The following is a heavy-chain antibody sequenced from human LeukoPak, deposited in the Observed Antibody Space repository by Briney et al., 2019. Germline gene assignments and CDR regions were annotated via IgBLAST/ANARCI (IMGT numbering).Heavy chain of an antibody. CDR3: AREATGYSASWGDY. D-gene: IGHD6-13*01. Sequence: PGGSLRLSCVASGFTFSTYWMSWVRQAPGKGLEWVANIKKDGSEKYYVDSVKGRFTISRDNAKNSVYLQMNSLRVEDTAVYYCAREATGYSASWGDYWGQGTLVTVSS. CDR1: GFTFSTYW. V-gene: IGHV3-7*01. J-gene: IGHJ4*02. CDR2: IKKDGSEK.